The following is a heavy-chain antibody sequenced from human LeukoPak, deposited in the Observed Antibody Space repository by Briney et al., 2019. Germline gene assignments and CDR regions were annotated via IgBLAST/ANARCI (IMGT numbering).Heavy chain of an antibody. CDR3: AGGLRFLPY. CDR2: IYYSGST. Sequence: SETLSLTFTVSGGSISNYYWSWIRQPPGKGLEWIGYIYYSGSTNYNPSLKSRVTISVDTSKNQFSLKLSSVTAADTAAYYCAGGLRFLPYWGQGTLVTVSS. CDR1: GGSISNYY. V-gene: IGHV4-59*01. D-gene: IGHD3-3*01. J-gene: IGHJ4*02.